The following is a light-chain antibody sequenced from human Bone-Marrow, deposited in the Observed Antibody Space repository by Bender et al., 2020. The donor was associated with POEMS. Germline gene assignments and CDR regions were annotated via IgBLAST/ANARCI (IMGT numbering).Light chain of an antibody. CDR3: QAWDTYSVL. Sequence: SYEVTQPPSVSVSPGQTASITCSGDDLGDKYVAWYQQKPGQSPVLVIYQDTKRPSGIPDRFSGSNSGNTATLTISGTQAMDEADYYCQAWDTYSVLFGGGTKLTVL. CDR2: QDT. J-gene: IGLJ2*01. V-gene: IGLV3-1*01. CDR1: DLGDKY.